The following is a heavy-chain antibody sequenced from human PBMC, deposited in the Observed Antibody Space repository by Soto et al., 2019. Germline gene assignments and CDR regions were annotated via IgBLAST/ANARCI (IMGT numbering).Heavy chain of an antibody. V-gene: IGHV3-13*01. CDR3: ARVAWFPDYYFDY. CDR2: IGTAGDT. J-gene: IGHJ4*02. CDR1: GFTFSSYD. Sequence: GGSLRLSCAASGFTFSSYDMHWVHQATGKGLEWVSAIGTAGDTYYPGSVKGRFTISRENAKNSLYLQMNSLRAEDTAVYYCARVAWFPDYYFDYWGQGTLVTVSS. D-gene: IGHD3-10*01.